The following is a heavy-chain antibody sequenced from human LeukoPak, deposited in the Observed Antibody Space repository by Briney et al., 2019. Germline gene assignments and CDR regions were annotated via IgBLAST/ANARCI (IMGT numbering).Heavy chain of an antibody. Sequence: GGSLRLSCAASGSTFSTYWMSWVRQAPGKGLEWVANIKEDGSEKYYVDSVKGRFTISRDNAQNSLFLQMNSLRAEDTAVYYCARGSGGFDPWGQGTLVTVSS. V-gene: IGHV3-7*01. CDR1: GSTFSTYW. J-gene: IGHJ5*02. CDR2: IKEDGSEK. D-gene: IGHD7-27*01. CDR3: ARGSGGFDP.